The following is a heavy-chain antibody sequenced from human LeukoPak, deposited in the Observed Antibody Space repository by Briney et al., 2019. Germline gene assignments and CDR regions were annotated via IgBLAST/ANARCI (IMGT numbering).Heavy chain of an antibody. CDR1: GFIFSSYA. V-gene: IGHV3-23*01. CDR2: ISGSGGST. CDR3: GTGIWFGDGYYGMDV. J-gene: IGHJ6*04. Sequence: GGSLRLSCAASGFIFSSYAMSWVRQAPGKGLEWVSAISGSGGSTYYADSVKGWFTISRDNSKNTLYVQMNSLRAEDTAVYYCGTGIWFGDGYYGMDVWGKGTTVTVSS. D-gene: IGHD3-10*01.